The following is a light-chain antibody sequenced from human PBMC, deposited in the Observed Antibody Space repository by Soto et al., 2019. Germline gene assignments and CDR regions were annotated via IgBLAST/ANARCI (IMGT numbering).Light chain of an antibody. J-gene: IGKJ5*01. CDR3: QQYHSSSIT. CDR2: DAS. V-gene: IGKV1-5*01. Sequence: DIQMTQSPSTLSGSVGDRVTITCRASQTISSWLAWYQQKPGKAPTLLIYDASTLERGVPSRLSGTGSGTEFTLSIDSLQPDDFATYYCQQYHSSSITFGQGTRLEIK. CDR1: QTISSW.